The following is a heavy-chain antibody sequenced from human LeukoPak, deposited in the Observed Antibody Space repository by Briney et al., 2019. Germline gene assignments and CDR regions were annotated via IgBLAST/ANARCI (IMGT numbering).Heavy chain of an antibody. CDR1: GYTFTGYY. J-gene: IGHJ4*02. CDR2: INPNSGGA. CDR3: ARAYYYDSSGYPFDY. D-gene: IGHD3-22*01. Sequence: ASVKVSCKASGYTFTGYYMHWMRQAPGQGLEWMGWINPNSGGANFAQKFQGRVTMTRDTSISTAYMELSRLRSDDTAVYYCARAYYYDSSGYPFDYWGQGTLVTVSS. V-gene: IGHV1-2*02.